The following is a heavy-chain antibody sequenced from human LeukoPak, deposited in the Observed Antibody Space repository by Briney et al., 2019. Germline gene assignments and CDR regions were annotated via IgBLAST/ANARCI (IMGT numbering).Heavy chain of an antibody. CDR2: IDYRGST. Sequence: SETLSLTCSVSGASITSSAYHWGWIRQPPGKGLEWIGSIDYRGSTYYSPSLKSRVTVSVDTSKNRFSLRLTSVTAADTAVYYCARDRWLGYWGQGTLVTVSS. D-gene: IGHD5-12*01. V-gene: IGHV4-39*02. CDR1: GASITSSAYH. J-gene: IGHJ4*02. CDR3: ARDRWLGY.